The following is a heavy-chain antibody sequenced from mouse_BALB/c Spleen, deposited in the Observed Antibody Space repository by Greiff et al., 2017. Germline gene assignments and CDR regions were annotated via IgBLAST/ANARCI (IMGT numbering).Heavy chain of an antibody. Sequence: VHVKQSGAELVKPGASVKLSCTASGFNIKDTYMPWVKQRPEQGLEWIGRIDPANGNTKYDPKFQGKATITADTSSNTAYLQLSSLTSEDTAVYYCARWDYGYPYAMDYWGQGTSVTVSS. CDR2: IDPANGNT. CDR3: ARWDYGYPYAMDY. CDR1: GFNIKDTY. J-gene: IGHJ4*01. V-gene: IGHV14-3*02. D-gene: IGHD1-2*01.